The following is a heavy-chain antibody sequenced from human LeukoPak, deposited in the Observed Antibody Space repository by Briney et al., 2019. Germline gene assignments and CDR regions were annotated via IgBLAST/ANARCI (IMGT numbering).Heavy chain of an antibody. J-gene: IGHJ5*02. CDR2: IYYSGST. CDR1: GGSISSGGYY. D-gene: IGHD2-15*01. CDR3: ARVSVVAATKYWFDP. Sequence: SQALSLTCTVSGGSISSGGYYWSWIRQHPGKGLEWIGYIYYSGSTYYNPSLKSRVTISVDTSKNQFSLKLSSVTAADTAVYYCARVSVVAATKYWFDPWGQGTLVTVSS. V-gene: IGHV4-31*03.